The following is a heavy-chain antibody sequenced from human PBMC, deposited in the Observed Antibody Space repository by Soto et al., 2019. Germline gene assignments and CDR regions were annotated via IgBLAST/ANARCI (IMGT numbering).Heavy chain of an antibody. CDR2: IIPILGIA. CDR1: GGTFSSYT. J-gene: IGHJ3*02. CDR3: ARGDSSGYGAFDI. D-gene: IGHD3-22*01. Sequence: QVQLVQSGAEVKKPGSSVKVSCKASGGTFSSYTISWVRQAPGQGLEWMGRIIPILGIANYAQKFQGRVTITADKSTSTAYMELSSLRSEDTAVHYCARGDSSGYGAFDIWGQGTMVTVSS. V-gene: IGHV1-69*02.